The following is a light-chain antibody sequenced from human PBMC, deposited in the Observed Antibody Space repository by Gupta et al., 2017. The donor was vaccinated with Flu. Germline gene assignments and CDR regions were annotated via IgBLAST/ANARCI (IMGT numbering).Light chain of an antibody. CDR3: AAGEDSRSGV. Sequence: RVTNPRAGSSSNIGSNYVYWNPRRPGTAPNLLIYRNNQRPAGVPDRFSGSKSGTAASLAISGLRAEEEADYYCAAGEDSRSGVFGGGTKLTVL. CDR2: RNN. J-gene: IGLJ3*02. CDR1: SSNIGSNY. V-gene: IGLV1-47*01.